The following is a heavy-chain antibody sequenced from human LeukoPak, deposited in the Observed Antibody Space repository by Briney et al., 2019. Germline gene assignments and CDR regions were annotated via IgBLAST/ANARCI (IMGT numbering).Heavy chain of an antibody. V-gene: IGHV4-59*08. CDR2: TCYTGIT. D-gene: IGHD5-24*01. CDR1: GGSIDTDC. J-gene: IGHJ4*02. CDR3: ARHYNRYRDFDY. Sequence: SETLSLTCTVSGGSIDTDCWNWIRQPPGKGLEWIGYTCYTGITNYNPSPKSRVTISVDTSKNQFSLKLSSVTAADTAVYYCARHYNRYRDFDYWGQGTLVTVSS.